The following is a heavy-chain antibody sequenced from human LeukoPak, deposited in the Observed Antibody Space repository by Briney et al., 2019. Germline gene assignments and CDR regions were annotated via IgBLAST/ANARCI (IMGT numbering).Heavy chain of an antibody. D-gene: IGHD3-3*01. CDR1: GFTFSSYA. CDR3: ARGPLRFLEWFPAEYYFDY. Sequence: PGGSLRLSCAASGFTFSSYAMSWVRQAPGKGLEWVSAIRGSGDRTHYADSVKGRFTISRDNSKNTLYLQMNSLRAEDTAVYYCARGPLRFLEWFPAEYYFDYWGQGTLVTVSS. J-gene: IGHJ4*02. CDR2: IRGSGDRT. V-gene: IGHV3-23*01.